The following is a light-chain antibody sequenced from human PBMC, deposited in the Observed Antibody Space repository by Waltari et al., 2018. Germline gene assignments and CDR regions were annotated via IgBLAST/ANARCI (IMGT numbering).Light chain of an antibody. V-gene: IGLV1-51*01. CDR3: GTWDSSLSAL. J-gene: IGLJ3*02. CDR2: DNN. Sequence: QSVLTQPPSVSAAPGQKVTISCSGSSSHIGHNYVSWYQQLPGTAPKLLIYDNNKRPSGIPDRFSGSKSGTSATLGITGLQTGDEADYYCGTWDSSLSALFGGGTKLTVL. CDR1: SSHIGHNY.